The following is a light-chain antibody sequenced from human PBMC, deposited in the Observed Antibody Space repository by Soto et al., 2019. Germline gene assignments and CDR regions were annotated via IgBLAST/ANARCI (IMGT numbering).Light chain of an antibody. CDR2: SNN. CDR3: AAWDDSLNGRV. CDR1: SSNIGSNT. V-gene: IGLV1-44*01. Sequence: QSVLTQPPSASGTPGQRVTISCSGSSSNIGSNTVNWYQQLPGTAPKLLIYSNNQRPSGVPDRFSGSKSGTSASLAISGLQSEDEADYYCAAWDDSLNGRVFVPGTKVTVL. J-gene: IGLJ1*01.